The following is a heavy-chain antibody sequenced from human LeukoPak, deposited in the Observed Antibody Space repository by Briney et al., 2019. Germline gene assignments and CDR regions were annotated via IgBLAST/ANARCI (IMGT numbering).Heavy chain of an antibody. D-gene: IGHD3-22*01. J-gene: IGHJ4*02. Sequence: GESLRLSCAASGFAFSSYWMSWVRQAPGKGLEWVANIKQDGSEKYYMDSVKGRFTISRDNAKNSLYLQMNSLRAEDTAVYYCARDAYYYDSSGYRNFDYWGQGTLVTVSS. CDR3: ARDAYYYDSSGYRNFDY. V-gene: IGHV3-7*01. CDR2: IKQDGSEK. CDR1: GFAFSSYW.